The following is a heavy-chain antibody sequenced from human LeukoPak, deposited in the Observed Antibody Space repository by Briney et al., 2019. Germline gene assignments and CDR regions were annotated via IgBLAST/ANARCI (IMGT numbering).Heavy chain of an antibody. CDR2: ISATGYST. J-gene: IGHJ5*02. CDR3: ARDLSHRGRGDP. V-gene: IGHV3-23*01. Sequence: GGSLRLSCAASGFTFSSYAMSWVRQAPGKGLEWVSGISATGYSTYYADSVKGRFTISRDNSMNTLYLQMNSLRAEDTAVYYCARDLSHRGRGDPWGQGTLVTVSS. D-gene: IGHD3-10*01. CDR1: GFTFSSYA.